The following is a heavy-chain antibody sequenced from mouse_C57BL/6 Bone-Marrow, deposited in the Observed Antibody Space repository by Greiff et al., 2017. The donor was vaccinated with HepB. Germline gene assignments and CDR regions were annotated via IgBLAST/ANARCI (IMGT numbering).Heavy chain of an antibody. V-gene: IGHV3-6*01. CDR3: ASGNYDY. CDR1: GYSITSGYY. D-gene: IGHD2-1*01. Sequence: ESGPGLVKPSQSLSLTCSVTGYSITSGYYWNWIRQFPGNKLEWMGYISYDGSNNYNPSLKNRISITRDTSKNQFFLKLNSVTTEDTATYYCASGNYDYWGQGTTLTVSS. J-gene: IGHJ2*01. CDR2: ISYDGSN.